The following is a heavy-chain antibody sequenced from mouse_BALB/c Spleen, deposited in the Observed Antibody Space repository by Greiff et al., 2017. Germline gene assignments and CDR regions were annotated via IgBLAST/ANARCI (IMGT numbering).Heavy chain of an antibody. CDR3: ARGATATWFAY. V-gene: IGHV1-82*01. Sequence: VQLQQSGPELVKPGASVKISCKASGYAFSSSWMNWVKQRPGQGLEWIGRIYPGDGDTNYNGKFKGKATLTADKSSSTAYMQLSSLTSVDSAVYFCARGATATWFAYWGQGTLVTVSA. J-gene: IGHJ3*01. CDR1: GYAFSSSW. CDR2: IYPGDGDT. D-gene: IGHD1-2*01.